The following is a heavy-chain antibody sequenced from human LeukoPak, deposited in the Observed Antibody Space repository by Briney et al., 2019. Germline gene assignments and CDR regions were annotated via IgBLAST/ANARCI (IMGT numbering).Heavy chain of an antibody. CDR3: ARERPYSSSWYEVDAFDI. CDR2: ISSSGSTI. V-gene: IGHV3-11*04. D-gene: IGHD6-13*01. J-gene: IGHJ3*02. CDR1: GFTFSDYC. Sequence: PGGSLRLSCAASGFTFSDYCMSWIRQAPGKGLEWVSYISSSGSTIYYADSVKGRFTISRDNAKNSLYLQMNSLRAEDTAVYYCARERPYSSSWYEVDAFDIWGQGTMVTVSS.